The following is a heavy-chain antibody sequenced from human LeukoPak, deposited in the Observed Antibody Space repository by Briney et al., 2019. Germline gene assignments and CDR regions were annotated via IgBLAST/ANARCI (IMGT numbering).Heavy chain of an antibody. Sequence: SETLSLTCAVYGGSFSGYYWSWIRQPPGKGLEWIGEINHSGSTNYNPSLKSRVTISVDTSKNQFSLKLSSVTAADTAVYYCARVPFYDYVWGSYRYYGMDVWGKGTRVTVSS. CDR2: INHSGST. D-gene: IGHD3-16*02. V-gene: IGHV4-34*01. CDR3: ARVPFYDYVWGSYRYYGMDV. J-gene: IGHJ6*04. CDR1: GGSFSGYY.